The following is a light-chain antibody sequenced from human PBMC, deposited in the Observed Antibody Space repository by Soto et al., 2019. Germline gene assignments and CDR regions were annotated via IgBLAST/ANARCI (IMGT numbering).Light chain of an antibody. J-gene: IGLJ1*01. V-gene: IGLV2-23*01. CDR1: NNL. Sequence: QSALTQPPSVSGSPGQSITISCTGTNNLVSWYQQHPGKAPKVVVYEGTKRPAGVSNRISGSNSGGTASLAISGLQAKDEASYFCCAYFGARSYVFGPGTKVTVL. CDR2: EGT. CDR3: CAYFGARSYV.